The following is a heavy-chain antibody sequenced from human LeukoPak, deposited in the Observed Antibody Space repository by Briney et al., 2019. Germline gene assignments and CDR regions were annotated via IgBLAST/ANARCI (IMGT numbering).Heavy chain of an antibody. D-gene: IGHD4-23*01. CDR1: GGTFSSYA. Sequence: SVKVSFKASGGTFSSYAISWVRQAPGQGLEWMGGIIPIFGTANYAQKFQGRVTITADESTSTAYMELSSLRSEDTAVYYCARGRLATVVTPSISADFDYWGQGTLVTVSS. CDR3: ARGRLATVVTPSISADFDY. J-gene: IGHJ4*02. V-gene: IGHV1-69*13. CDR2: IIPIFGTA.